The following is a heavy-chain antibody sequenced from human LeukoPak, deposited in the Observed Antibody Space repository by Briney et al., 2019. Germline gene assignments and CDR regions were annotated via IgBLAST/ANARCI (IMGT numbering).Heavy chain of an antibody. D-gene: IGHD4/OR15-4a*01. Sequence: ASVKVSCKPSGYSFTSYGISWVRQAPGQGLEWMGWISPYNGNTNYAQKLQGRVTMTTEISTNTAYMELRSLRSDDTAVYYCARDFIYGGRLFDYWGQGTLVTVSS. V-gene: IGHV1-18*01. CDR1: GYSFTSYG. CDR2: ISPYNGNT. J-gene: IGHJ4*02. CDR3: ARDFIYGGRLFDY.